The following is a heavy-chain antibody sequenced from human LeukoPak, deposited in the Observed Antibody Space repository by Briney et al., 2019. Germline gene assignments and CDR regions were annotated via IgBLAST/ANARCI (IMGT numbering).Heavy chain of an antibody. CDR3: AKSRITMIVVVQKQGGAFDY. D-gene: IGHD3-22*01. CDR2: ISSSGSTI. CDR1: GLTFSSYE. J-gene: IGHJ4*02. V-gene: IGHV3-48*03. Sequence: GGSLRLSCAASGLTFSSYEMNWVRQAPGKGLEWVSYISSSGSTIYYADSVKGRFTISRDNSKNTLYLQMNSLRAEDTAVYYCAKSRITMIVVVQKQGGAFDYWGQGTLVTVSS.